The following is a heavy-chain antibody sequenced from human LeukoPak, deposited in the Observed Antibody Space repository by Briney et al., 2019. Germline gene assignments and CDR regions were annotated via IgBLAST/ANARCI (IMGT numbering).Heavy chain of an antibody. D-gene: IGHD3-22*01. CDR3: ATDYYDSSAYYRAGY. J-gene: IGHJ4*02. CDR1: GFTFSGYN. Sequence: QAGGSLRLSCAASGFTFSGYNMNWVRQAPGKGLEWISYISSSSSTIYYADSVKGRFTISRDNAKNSLYLQMNSLRAGDTAVYYCATDYYDSSAYYRAGYWGQGTLVTVSS. V-gene: IGHV3-48*01. CDR2: ISSSSSTI.